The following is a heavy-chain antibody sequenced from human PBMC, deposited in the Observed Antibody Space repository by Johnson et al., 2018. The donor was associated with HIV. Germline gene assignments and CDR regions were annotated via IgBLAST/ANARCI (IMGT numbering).Heavy chain of an antibody. CDR3: ARVMGLGGYSLAFDI. J-gene: IGHJ3*02. Sequence: VQLVESGGGLVQPGGSLRLSCAASGFTFSSYWMSWVRQAPGKGLEWVANIKQDGSEKYYVDSVKGRFTISSDNAKNSLYLQMNSLRAEDTAVYCCARVMGLGGYSLAFDIWGQGTMVTVSS. CDR2: IKQDGSEK. V-gene: IGHV3-7*01. CDR1: GFTFSSYW. D-gene: IGHD3-22*01.